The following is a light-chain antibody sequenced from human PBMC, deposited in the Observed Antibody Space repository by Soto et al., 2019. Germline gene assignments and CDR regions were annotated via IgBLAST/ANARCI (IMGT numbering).Light chain of an antibody. CDR1: SSDVGGYDY. CDR2: EVS. J-gene: IGLJ2*01. CDR3: SSFTSTSALIL. V-gene: IGLV2-14*01. Sequence: QSVVTQPASVSGSPGQSITISCTGTSSDVGGYDYVSWYQQYPGKAPRLIIYEVSNRPSGVSNRFSGSKSGNTASLTISGLRAEDEGDYFCSSFTSTSALILFGGGTKVTVL.